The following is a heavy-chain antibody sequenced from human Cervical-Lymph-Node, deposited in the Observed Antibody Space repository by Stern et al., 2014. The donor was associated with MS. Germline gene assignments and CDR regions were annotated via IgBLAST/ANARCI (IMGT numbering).Heavy chain of an antibody. CDR1: GGSLSGGYY. CDR3: ARDARVSGTYCFDA. CDR2: ITCSGST. J-gene: IGHJ4*02. Sequence: QLQLQESGPGLVKPSQTLSLACTASGGSLSGGYYCSWLRQRPGKGLEWIGSITCSGSTYSIPSLKHRLTMSIDTSKNQSSLKQTSSTAADTAVYFCARDARVSGTYCFDAWGQGSLVTVSS. V-gene: IGHV4-31*02. D-gene: IGHD3-10*01.